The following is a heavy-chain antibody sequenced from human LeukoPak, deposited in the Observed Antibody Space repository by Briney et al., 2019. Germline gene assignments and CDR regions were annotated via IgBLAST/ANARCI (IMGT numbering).Heavy chain of an antibody. J-gene: IGHJ6*03. CDR2: INHSGST. D-gene: IGHD4-11*01. Sequence: PSETLSLTCGVYGVSFSGYYWSWIRQSPGKGLEWIGEINHSGSTNYNPSLKSRVTVSLDTSKNQFSLKLSSVTAADTAVYYCARWGYSNYYYYYMDVWGKGTTVTISS. CDR1: GVSFSGYY. CDR3: ARWGYSNYYYYYMDV. V-gene: IGHV4-34*01.